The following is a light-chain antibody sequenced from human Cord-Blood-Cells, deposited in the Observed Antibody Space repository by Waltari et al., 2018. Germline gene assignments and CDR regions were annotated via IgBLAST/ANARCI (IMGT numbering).Light chain of an antibody. CDR1: KLGDKY. Sequence: SYELTQPPSVSVSPGQTASIPCSGDKLGDKYACWSQQKPGQSPVLVIYQDSKRPSGIPERFSGSNSGNTATLTISGTQAMDEADYYCQAWDSSTYVFGTGTKVTVL. V-gene: IGLV3-1*01. CDR3: QAWDSSTYV. CDR2: QDS. J-gene: IGLJ1*01.